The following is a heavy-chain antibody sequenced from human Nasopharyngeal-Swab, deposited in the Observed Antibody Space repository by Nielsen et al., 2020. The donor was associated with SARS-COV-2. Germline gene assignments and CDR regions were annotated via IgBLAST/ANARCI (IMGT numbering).Heavy chain of an antibody. D-gene: IGHD3-22*01. Sequence: SETLSLTCTVSGRSISSRSSYWSWIRQPPGKGLEWIGEINHSGSTNYNPSLKSRVTISVDTSRNQFSLKVSSVTAADTAVYYCARDHYYDSSGYYPFHKRYYYGMDVWGQGTTVTVSS. V-gene: IGHV4-39*07. J-gene: IGHJ6*02. CDR1: GRSISSRSSY. CDR3: ARDHYYDSSGYYPFHKRYYYGMDV. CDR2: INHSGST.